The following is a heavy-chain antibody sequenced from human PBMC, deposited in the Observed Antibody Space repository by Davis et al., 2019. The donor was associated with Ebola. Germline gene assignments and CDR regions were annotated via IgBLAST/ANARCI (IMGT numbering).Heavy chain of an antibody. V-gene: IGHV1-2*06. CDR1: GYTFTGYY. CDR3: ARRRLTSSTLHFDY. CDR2: INPNSGGT. Sequence: AASVKVSCKASGYTFTGYYMHWVRQAPGQGLEWMGRINPNSGGTNYAQKFQGRVTMTRDTSISTAYMELSRLRSDDTAVYYCARRRLTSSTLHFDYWGQGTLVTVSS. J-gene: IGHJ4*02. D-gene: IGHD2-2*01.